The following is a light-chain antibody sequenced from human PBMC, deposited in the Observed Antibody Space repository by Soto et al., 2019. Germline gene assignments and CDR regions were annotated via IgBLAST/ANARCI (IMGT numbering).Light chain of an antibody. CDR3: QQYENRPT. CDR2: DAS. J-gene: IGKJ5*01. Sequence: DIQRTQSPSTLSPSVGDSVTITFRASQSISSWLAWYQQKPGKATKLLIYDASSLESGVPSRFRGSGSGTDFTFTISRLQPEDIATYYCQQYENRPTFGQGTRLEI. CDR1: QSISSW. V-gene: IGKV1-5*01.